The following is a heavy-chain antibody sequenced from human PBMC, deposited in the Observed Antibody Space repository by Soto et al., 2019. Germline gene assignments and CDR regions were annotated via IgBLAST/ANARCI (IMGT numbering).Heavy chain of an antibody. Sequence: PSETLSLPCAVSGGSISSSNWWSWVRQPPGKGLEWIGEIYHSGSTNYNPSLKSRVTISVDKSKNQFSLKLSSVTAADTAVYYCASVRGGYYYAMDVWGQGTTVTVSS. CDR2: IYHSGST. J-gene: IGHJ6*02. D-gene: IGHD3-10*02. CDR1: GGSISSSNW. CDR3: ASVRGGYYYAMDV. V-gene: IGHV4-4*02.